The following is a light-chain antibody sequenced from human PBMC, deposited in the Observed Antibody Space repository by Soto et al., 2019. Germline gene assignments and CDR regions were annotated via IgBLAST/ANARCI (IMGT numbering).Light chain of an antibody. Sequence: QSVLTQPSSVSGSPGQSVTISCTGTSIDVGDYVSWYQQHPGKAPKVMIYDVTQRPSGVPDRFSGSKSGNTASLTVSGLQAEDEADYYCCSHAGSSTYVFGPGTKVTVL. J-gene: IGLJ1*01. CDR2: DVT. V-gene: IGLV2-11*01. CDR1: SIDVGDY. CDR3: CSHAGSSTYV.